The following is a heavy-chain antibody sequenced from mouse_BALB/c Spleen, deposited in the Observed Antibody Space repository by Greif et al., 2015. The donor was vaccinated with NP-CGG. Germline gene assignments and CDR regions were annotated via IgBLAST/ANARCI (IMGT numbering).Heavy chain of an antibody. CDR3: VRDYRYDYFDY. J-gene: IGHJ2*01. CDR1: GFTFNTYA. Sequence: EVKLVESGGGLVQPKGSLKLSCAASGFTFNTYAMNWVRQAPGKGLEWVARIRSKSNNYATYYADSVEDRFTISRDDSQSMLYLQMNNLKTEDTAMYYCVRDYRYDYFDYWGQGTTLTVSS. CDR2: IRSKSNNYAT. D-gene: IGHD2-14*01. V-gene: IGHV10-1*02.